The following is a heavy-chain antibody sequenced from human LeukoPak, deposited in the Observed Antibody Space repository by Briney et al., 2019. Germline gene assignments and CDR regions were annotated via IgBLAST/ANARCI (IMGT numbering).Heavy chain of an antibody. V-gene: IGHV3-30*02. Sequence: GGSLRLSCAASGFTFSSYGMHWVRQAPGKGLEWVAFIRYDGSNKYYADSVKGRFTISRDNSKNTLYLQMNSLRAEDTAVYYCAKEYSSNRYPPLDYWGQGTLVTVSS. D-gene: IGHD6-13*01. CDR2: IRYDGSNK. J-gene: IGHJ4*02. CDR1: GFTFSSYG. CDR3: AKEYSSNRYPPLDY.